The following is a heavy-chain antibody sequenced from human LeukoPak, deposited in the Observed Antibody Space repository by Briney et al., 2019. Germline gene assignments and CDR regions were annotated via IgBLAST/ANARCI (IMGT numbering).Heavy chain of an antibody. J-gene: IGHJ4*02. Sequence: SETLSLTCTVSGGSISSGGYYWSWIRQHPGKGLEWIGYIYYSGSTNYNPSLKSRVTISVDTSKNQFSLKLSSVTAADTAVYYCARMTVTGYWNYGGFDYWGQGTLVTVSS. CDR1: GGSISSGGYY. CDR2: IYYSGST. D-gene: IGHD1-7*01. CDR3: ARMTVTGYWNYGGFDY. V-gene: IGHV4-61*08.